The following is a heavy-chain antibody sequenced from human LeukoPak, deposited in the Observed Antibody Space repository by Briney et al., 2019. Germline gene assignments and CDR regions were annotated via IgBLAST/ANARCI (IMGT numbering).Heavy chain of an antibody. V-gene: IGHV1-46*01. Sequence: ASVKVSCKASGYTFTSHYMHWVRQAPGQGLEWMGIINPSSGSTSYEQKFQGRVTMTRDTSTRTVYMELSSLRSEDTAVYYCARGVPAPTHYYFEYWAREPGSPSPQ. D-gene: IGHD2-15*01. CDR1: GYTFTSHY. CDR2: INPSSGST. J-gene: IGHJ4*02. CDR3: ARGVPAPTHYYFEY.